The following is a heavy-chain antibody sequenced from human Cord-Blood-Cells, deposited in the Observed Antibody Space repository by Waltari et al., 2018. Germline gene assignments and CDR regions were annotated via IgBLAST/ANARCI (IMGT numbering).Heavy chain of an antibody. J-gene: IGHJ5*02. CDR2: IYWDDDK. D-gene: IGHD3-22*01. V-gene: IGHV2-5*02. CDR3: AQHGSSGYYYWFDP. Sequence: QITLKESGPTLVKPTQTLTLTCTFSGFSLSTSGVGVGWIRQPTGKALEWLALIYWDDDKRYSPSLKSRLTIPKDTSKNQVVLTMTNMDPVDTATYYCAQHGSSGYYYWFDPWGQGTLVTVSS. CDR1: GFSLSTSGVG.